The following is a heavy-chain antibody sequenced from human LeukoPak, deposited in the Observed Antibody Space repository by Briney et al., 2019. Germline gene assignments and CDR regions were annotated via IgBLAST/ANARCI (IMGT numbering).Heavy chain of an antibody. CDR2: INPNNDGT. V-gene: IGHV1-2*02. Sequence: ASVKVSCKASGYTFTDYCVHWVRQAPGQGLEWMGWINPNNDGTNYAQNFQGRVTMTRDTSISTAYMELNSLTSDDTAVYYCARAGGGPDYWGQGTLVTVSS. CDR3: ARAGGGPDY. J-gene: IGHJ4*02. D-gene: IGHD3-16*01. CDR1: GYTFTDYC.